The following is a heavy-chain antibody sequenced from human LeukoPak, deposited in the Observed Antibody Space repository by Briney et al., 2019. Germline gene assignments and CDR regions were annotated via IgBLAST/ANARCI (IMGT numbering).Heavy chain of an antibody. CDR3: AKDASGGMAINHFDY. Sequence: PGGSRRLSCAASGFTFSSYAMSWVRQAPGKGLEWVSAISGSGGSTYYADSVKGRFTISRDNSKTTLYLQMNSLRAEDTAVYYCAKDASGGMAINHFDYWGQGTLVTVSS. D-gene: IGHD6-13*01. J-gene: IGHJ4*02. CDR2: ISGSGGST. CDR1: GFTFSSYA. V-gene: IGHV3-23*01.